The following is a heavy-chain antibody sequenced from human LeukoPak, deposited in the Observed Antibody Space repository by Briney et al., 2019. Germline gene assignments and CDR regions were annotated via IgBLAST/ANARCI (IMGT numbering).Heavy chain of an antibody. V-gene: IGHV3-66*01. D-gene: IGHD3-22*01. Sequence: GGSLRLSCTASGFTVTSNYMSWVRQAPGKGLEWVSVVHSGGDTYYADSVKGRFTISRDNSKNTLYLQMNSLRAEDTAVYYCARENYDSSGYYSIDYWGQGTLVTVSS. J-gene: IGHJ4*02. CDR2: VHSGGDT. CDR1: GFTVTSNY. CDR3: ARENYDSSGYYSIDY.